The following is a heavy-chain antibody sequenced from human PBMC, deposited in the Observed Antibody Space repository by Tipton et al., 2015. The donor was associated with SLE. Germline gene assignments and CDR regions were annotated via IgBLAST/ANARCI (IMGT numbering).Heavy chain of an antibody. V-gene: IGHV4-38-2*02. CDR1: GHSISSGYY. CDR2: IFDSGNT. J-gene: IGHJ4*02. Sequence: LRLSCTVSGHSISSGYYWSWIRQAPGKGLEWLESIFDSGNTYYNPSLKSRVTTSVDTSTNQFSLKLSSVTAADTAVYYCARDTGGVSNDYWGQGTLVTVFS. D-gene: IGHD3-10*01. CDR3: ARDTGGVSNDY.